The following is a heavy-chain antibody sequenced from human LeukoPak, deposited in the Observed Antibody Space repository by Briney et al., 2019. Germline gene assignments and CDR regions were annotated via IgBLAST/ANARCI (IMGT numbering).Heavy chain of an antibody. V-gene: IGHV4-34*01. CDR3: ARGGIAAHYNWFDP. J-gene: IGHJ5*02. CDR1: GGSFSGYY. Sequence: SETLSLTCAVYGGSFSGYYWSWIRQPPGKGLEWIGEINHSGSTNYNPSLKSRVTISVDTSENQFSLKLSSVTAADTAVYYCARGGIAAHYNWFDPWGQGTLVTVSS. CDR2: INHSGST. D-gene: IGHD6-13*01.